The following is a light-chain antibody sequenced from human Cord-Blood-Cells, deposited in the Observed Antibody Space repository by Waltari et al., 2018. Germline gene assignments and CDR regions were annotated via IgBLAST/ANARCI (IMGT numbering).Light chain of an antibody. CDR1: QGISSA. CDR2: DAS. J-gene: IGKJ2*01. Sequence: AIQLIQSPSSLSASVGDRVTITCRASQGISSALAWYQQKPGKAPKLLIYDASSLESGVPSRFSGSGSGTDFTLTISSLQPEDFATYYCQQFNSYQYTFGQGTKLEIK. V-gene: IGKV1-13*02. CDR3: QQFNSYQYT.